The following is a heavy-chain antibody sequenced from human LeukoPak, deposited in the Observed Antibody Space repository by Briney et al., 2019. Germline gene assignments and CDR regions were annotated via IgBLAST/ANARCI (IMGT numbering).Heavy chain of an antibody. CDR3: ARYRAFDI. V-gene: IGHV4-39*07. CDR2: IYYSGST. Sequence: SETLSLTCTVSGYSISSSSYYWGWIRQPPGKGLEWIGSIYYSGSTYYNPSLKSRVTISVDTSKNQFSLKLTSVTAADTAVYYCARYRAFDIWGRGTLVTVSS. J-gene: IGHJ3*02. CDR1: GYSISSSSYY.